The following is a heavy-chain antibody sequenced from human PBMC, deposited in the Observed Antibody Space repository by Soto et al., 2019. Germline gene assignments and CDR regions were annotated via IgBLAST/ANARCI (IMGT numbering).Heavy chain of an antibody. CDR2: IYYSGST. CDR3: ARVGSSWYNWFDP. D-gene: IGHD6-13*01. CDR1: GVSISSYY. V-gene: IGHV4-59*01. J-gene: IGHJ5*02. Sequence: SETLSLTCTVSGVSISSYYWSWIRQPPGKGLEWIGYIYYSGSTNYNPSLKSRVTISVDTSKNQFSLKLSSVTAADTAVYYCARVGSSWYNWFDPWGQGTLVTVSS.